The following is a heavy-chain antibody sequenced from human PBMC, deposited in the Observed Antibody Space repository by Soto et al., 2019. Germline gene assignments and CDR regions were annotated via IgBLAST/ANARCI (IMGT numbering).Heavy chain of an antibody. D-gene: IGHD1-26*01. CDR3: SGGVGDTL. J-gene: IGHJ4*02. V-gene: IGHV3-7*04. CDR2: INQGGCET. CDR1: ESTVSRDW. Sequence: ELHLVESGGGLVQTGGSLRLSCAIFESTVSRDWMNWVRQAPGTGLEWVAHINQGGCETYYVDSGKGRFTISRDNAKRSLYLQMSCMIRADPIMYYCSGGVGDTLWGQGTVVTVSS.